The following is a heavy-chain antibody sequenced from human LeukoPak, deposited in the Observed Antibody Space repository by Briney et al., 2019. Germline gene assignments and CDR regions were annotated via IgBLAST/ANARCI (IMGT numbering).Heavy chain of an antibody. Sequence: PSETLSLTCTVSGGSISSRSYYWGWIRQPPGKGLEWIGSIYYSGSTYYNPSLKSRVTISIDTSKNRFSLKLSSVIAADTAVYYCARHVLAVSPYWYFELWGRGTLVTVSS. CDR3: ARHVLAVSPYWYFEL. D-gene: IGHD6-19*01. J-gene: IGHJ2*01. V-gene: IGHV4-39*01. CDR1: GGSISSRSYY. CDR2: IYYSGST.